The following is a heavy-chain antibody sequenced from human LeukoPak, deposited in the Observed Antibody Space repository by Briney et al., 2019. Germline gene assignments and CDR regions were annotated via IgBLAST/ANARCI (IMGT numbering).Heavy chain of an antibody. Sequence: PGGSLRLSCAASGFTLSKHWMTWVRQAPGKGLECVAIIKQDGSEKYYVNSVKGRFTISRDNAKNSLYLQMNSLRVEDTAVYHCGREWAVDFWGQGTLVTVSS. J-gene: IGHJ4*02. CDR3: GREWAVDF. CDR1: GFTLSKHW. CDR2: IKQDGSEK. V-gene: IGHV3-7*01.